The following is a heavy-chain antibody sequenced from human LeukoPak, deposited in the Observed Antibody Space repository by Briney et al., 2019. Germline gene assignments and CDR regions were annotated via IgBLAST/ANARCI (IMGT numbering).Heavy chain of an antibody. V-gene: IGHV3-21*01. CDR1: AFTFSSYS. J-gene: IGHJ4*02. D-gene: IGHD1-26*01. CDR3: ARTSYSGSYSLDY. Sequence: AGRSLRLSCAASAFTFSSYSMNWVRQAPGKGLERVSSISSSSSYIYYAPSVKGRFTISRDNAKNSLYLQMNSLRAEDTAVYYCARTSYSGSYSLDYWGQGTLVTVSS. CDR2: ISSSSSYI.